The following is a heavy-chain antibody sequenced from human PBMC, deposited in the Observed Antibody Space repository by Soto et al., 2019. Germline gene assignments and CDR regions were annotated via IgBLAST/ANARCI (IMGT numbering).Heavy chain of an antibody. CDR3: TTRDIVVVPAAIRPDYYYGMDV. V-gene: IGHV3-15*01. Sequence: GGSLRLSCAASGFTFSNAWMSWVRQAPGKGLEWVGRIKSKTDGGTTDYAAPVKGRFTISRDDSKNTLYLQMNSLKTEDTAVYYCTTRDIVVVPAAIRPDYYYGMDVRGQGTTVTVSS. D-gene: IGHD2-2*02. CDR2: IKSKTDGGTT. CDR1: GFTFSNAW. J-gene: IGHJ6*02.